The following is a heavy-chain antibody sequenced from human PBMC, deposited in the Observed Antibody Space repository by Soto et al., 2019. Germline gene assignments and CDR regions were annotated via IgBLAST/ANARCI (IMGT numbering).Heavy chain of an antibody. Sequence: EVHLVESGGGLVQPGGSLRLSCAASGFTFSSYSLNWVRQAPGKGLEWVSYITSSGTTVYYADSVRGRFTISRDNAKNSRYLQMNSLRDDDAAVYYCARGSSNWAYYFDFWGQGTLVNVSS. CDR3: ARGSSNWAYYFDF. J-gene: IGHJ4*02. D-gene: IGHD6-13*01. V-gene: IGHV3-48*02. CDR2: ITSSGTTV. CDR1: GFTFSSYS.